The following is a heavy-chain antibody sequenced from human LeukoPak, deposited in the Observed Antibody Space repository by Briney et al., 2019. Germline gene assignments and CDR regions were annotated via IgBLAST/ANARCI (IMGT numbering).Heavy chain of an antibody. CDR1: GGSISSYY. CDR2: IYYSGST. J-gene: IGHJ4*02. D-gene: IGHD1-14*01. Sequence: SETLSLTCTVSGGSISSYYWSWIRQPPGEGLEWIGYIYYSGSTNYNPSLKSRVTISVDTSKNQFSLKLSSVTAADTAVYYCARAVHRKGLDYWGQGTLVTVSS. CDR3: ARAVHRKGLDY. V-gene: IGHV4-59*01.